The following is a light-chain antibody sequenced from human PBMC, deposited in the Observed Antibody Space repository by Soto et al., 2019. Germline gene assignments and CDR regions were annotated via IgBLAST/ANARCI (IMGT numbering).Light chain of an antibody. Sequence: DIQMTQSPSYVSASEGDRVTITCRASQDIITWLAWFQQKPGKAPRLLIYSASTLQRGVPSRFSGSGAGTEFSLTINRLQPEEVATYFCQQSASFPCTFGRGTEVDV. CDR2: SAS. CDR3: QQSASFPCT. CDR1: QDIITW. V-gene: IGKV1-12*01. J-gene: IGKJ3*01.